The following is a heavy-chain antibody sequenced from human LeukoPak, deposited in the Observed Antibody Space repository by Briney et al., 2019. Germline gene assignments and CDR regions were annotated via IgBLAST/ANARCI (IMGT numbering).Heavy chain of an antibody. CDR3: ARGQEPAARGYNWFDP. D-gene: IGHD2-2*01. V-gene: IGHV4-34*01. Sequence: VTLSLTCALYGWSLNDYYWNWIRQPPGKGLEWIGEINARGDTNHNPSLKSRITISVDTSKKQFSLRITSMIAADTALYYCARGQEPAARGYNWFDPWGQGTLVTVSS. CDR1: GWSLNDYY. J-gene: IGHJ5*02. CDR2: INARGDT.